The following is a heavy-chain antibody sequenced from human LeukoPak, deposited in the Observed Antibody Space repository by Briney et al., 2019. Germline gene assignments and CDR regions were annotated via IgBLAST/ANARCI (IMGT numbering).Heavy chain of an antibody. CDR3: AKSLHYYDSSGYYLDY. D-gene: IGHD3-22*01. CDR2: IRYDGSNK. Sequence: GGSLRLSCAASGFTFSSYGMHWVRQAPGKGLEWVAFIRYDGSNKYYADSVKGRFTISRDNSKNTLYLQMNSLRAEDTAVYYCAKSLHYYDSSGYYLDYWGQGTLVTVSS. CDR1: GFTFSSYG. J-gene: IGHJ4*02. V-gene: IGHV3-30*02.